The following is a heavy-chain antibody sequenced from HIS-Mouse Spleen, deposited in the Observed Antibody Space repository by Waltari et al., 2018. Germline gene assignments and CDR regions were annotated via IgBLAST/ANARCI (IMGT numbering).Heavy chain of an antibody. CDR3: ARERRGPGWFDP. Sequence: EVQLVESGGGLVQPGGSLRPSCAASGFTFSRYWMGGVRQAPGKGLEWVANIKQDGSEKYYVDSVKGRFTISRDNAKNSLYLQMNSLRAEDTAVYYCARERRGPGWFDPWGQGTLVTVSS. J-gene: IGHJ5*02. CDR1: GFTFSRYW. V-gene: IGHV3-7*01. CDR2: IKQDGSEK. D-gene: IGHD5-12*01.